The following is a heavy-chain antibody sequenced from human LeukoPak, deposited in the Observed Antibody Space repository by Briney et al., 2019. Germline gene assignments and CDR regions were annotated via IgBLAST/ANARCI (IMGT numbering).Heavy chain of an antibody. J-gene: IGHJ4*02. D-gene: IGHD1-7*01. CDR1: GFTFSTFA. CDR3: VRDRNYFEALQRSY. Sequence: SXRLSCAASGFTFSTFAMSWVRQDPGRGLEWVSSITGAGSTTYYPESVKGRFTISRDNSKNTLYLQMNSLRVEDTAVYFCVRDRNYFEALQRSYWGQGTLVTVSS. V-gene: IGHV3-23*01. CDR2: ITGAGSTT.